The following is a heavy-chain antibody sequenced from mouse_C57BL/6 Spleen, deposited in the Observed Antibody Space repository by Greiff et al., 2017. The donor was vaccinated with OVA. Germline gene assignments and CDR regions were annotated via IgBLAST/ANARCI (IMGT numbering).Heavy chain of an antibody. CDR2: IYPGSGST. J-gene: IGHJ4*01. CDR3: ARSPYGSSYHSYAMDY. CDR1: GYTFTSYW. Sequence: QVQLQQPGAELVKPGASVKMSCKASGYTFTSYWITWVKQRPGQGLEWIGDIYPGSGSTNYNEKFKSKATLTVDTSSSTAYMQLSSLTSEDSAVYYCARSPYGSSYHSYAMDYWGQGTSVTVSS. D-gene: IGHD1-1*01. V-gene: IGHV1-55*01.